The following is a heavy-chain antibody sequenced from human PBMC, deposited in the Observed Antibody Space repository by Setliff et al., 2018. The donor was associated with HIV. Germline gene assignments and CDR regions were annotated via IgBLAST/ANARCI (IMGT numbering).Heavy chain of an antibody. J-gene: IGHJ4*02. CDR3: ARYVSDYDWVDY. Sequence: SETLSLTCRVSGGSIRDYYWNWIRQPAGKGLEWIGRIYSDGSTNYNPSLKSRVTMSVDTSKNQFSLKLSSVTAADTAVYYCARYVSDYDWVDYWGQGTLVTVSS. CDR2: IYSDGST. V-gene: IGHV4-4*07. D-gene: IGHD5-12*01. CDR1: GGSIRDYY.